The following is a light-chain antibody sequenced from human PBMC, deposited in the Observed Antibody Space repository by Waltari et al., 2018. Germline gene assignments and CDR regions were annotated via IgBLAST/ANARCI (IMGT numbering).Light chain of an antibody. CDR1: SSDVGGYNY. J-gene: IGLJ2*01. CDR2: DGS. CDR3: SSYTSSSTHVV. Sequence: QSALTQPASVSGSPGQSITISCTGTSSDVGGYNYVSWYQQHPGKAPKLMLYDGSNRPSWVSNRFSGSKSGNTASLTISGLQAEDEADYYCSSYTSSSTHVVFGGGTKLTVL. V-gene: IGLV2-14*03.